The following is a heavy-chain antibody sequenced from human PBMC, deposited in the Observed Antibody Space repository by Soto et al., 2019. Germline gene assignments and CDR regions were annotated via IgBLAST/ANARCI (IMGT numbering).Heavy chain of an antibody. J-gene: IGHJ4*02. CDR3: ARETSVDAD. V-gene: IGHV3-7*05. D-gene: IGHD2-2*01. CDR2: IKQDASEK. CDR1: GFRLRDYW. Sequence: EVQLVESGGGLVQPGGSLRLSCVVSGFRLRDYWMTWVRQAPGKGLEWVATIKQDASEKYYVDSVKGRCTISRDNAKNSLYLQMNSLTTEDTAVYYCARETSVDADWGQGILVTVSS.